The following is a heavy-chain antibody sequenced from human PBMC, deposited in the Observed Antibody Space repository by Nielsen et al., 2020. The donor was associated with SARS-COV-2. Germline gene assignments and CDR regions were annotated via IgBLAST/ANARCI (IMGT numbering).Heavy chain of an antibody. CDR2: VNHSGST. J-gene: IGHJ6*02. V-gene: IGHV4-34*01. D-gene: IGHD3-10*01. CDR3: ARGRNRARLPPAYGSGNYYDVDYYFYGMDV. Sequence: WLRQPPGKGLQWIGEVNHSGSTNYNPSLRSRLNISLDMSMTQFSLKLTSLTAADTAVYYCARGRNRARLPPAYGSGNYYDVDYYFYGMDVWGQGPTVTVSS.